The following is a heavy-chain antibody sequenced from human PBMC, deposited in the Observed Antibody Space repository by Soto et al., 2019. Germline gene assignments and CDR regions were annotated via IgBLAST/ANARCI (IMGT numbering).Heavy chain of an antibody. Sequence: EVQLLESGGGLVQPGGSLRLSCAASGITIRNYPMSWVRQAPGKGLDWVSGISGSGDRTYYADSAKGRFTISKDISRNSLSLQLDSLGVEDTAVYFCVKDDGGYPSTAPHWGQGTLGTVSS. CDR1: GITIRNYP. D-gene: IGHD3-22*01. V-gene: IGHV3-23*01. CDR2: ISGSGDRT. CDR3: VKDDGGYPSTAPH. J-gene: IGHJ4*02.